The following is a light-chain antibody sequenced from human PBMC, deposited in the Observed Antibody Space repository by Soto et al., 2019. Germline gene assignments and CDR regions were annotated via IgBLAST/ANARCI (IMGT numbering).Light chain of an antibody. CDR2: DAS. Sequence: EIVLTQSPATLSLSPGDRATLSCRASQSVGSYLGWYQQRPGQAPRLLVYDASNRATGIPARFSGSGSGTDFTLTFSSLEPEDFAVYYCQQRSDWPSTFGGGTKVEIK. CDR1: QSVGSY. V-gene: IGKV3-11*01. CDR3: QQRSDWPST. J-gene: IGKJ4*01.